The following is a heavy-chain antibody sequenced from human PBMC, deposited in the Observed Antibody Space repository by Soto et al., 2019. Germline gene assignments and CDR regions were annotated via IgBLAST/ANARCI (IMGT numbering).Heavy chain of an antibody. CDR3: ARDPNIVLVPAALRSYYYYYGMDV. V-gene: IGHV3-7*01. J-gene: IGHJ6*02. D-gene: IGHD2-2*01. CDR1: GFTFSSYW. CDR2: IRQDGSEK. Sequence: GGSMRLSCAASGFTFSSYWMSWVRQAPGKGLEWVANIRQDGSEKYYVDSVKGRFTISRDNAKNSLYLQMNSLRAEDTAVYYCARDPNIVLVPAALRSYYYYYGMDVWGQGTTVTVSS.